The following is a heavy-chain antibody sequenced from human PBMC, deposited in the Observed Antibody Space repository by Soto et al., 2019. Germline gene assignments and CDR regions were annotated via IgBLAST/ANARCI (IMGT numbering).Heavy chain of an antibody. J-gene: IGHJ4*02. D-gene: IGHD4-17*01. Sequence: GGSLSLSCAASGFTFSNAWMNWVRQAPGKGLEWVGRIKIKTDGGTTDYAAPVKGRFTISRDDTKNSLYLQMNSLKTEDTAVYYCTTDIVYGDYSFDYGGQGTLVPVSS. CDR2: IKIKTDGGTT. CDR3: TTDIVYGDYSFDY. CDR1: GFTFSNAW. V-gene: IGHV3-15*01.